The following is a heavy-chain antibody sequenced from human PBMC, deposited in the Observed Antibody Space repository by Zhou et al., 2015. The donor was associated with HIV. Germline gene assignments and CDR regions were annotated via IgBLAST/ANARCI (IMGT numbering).Heavy chain of an antibody. J-gene: IGHJ6*02. V-gene: IGHV3-11*01. D-gene: IGHD2-8*01. CDR1: GFMFNDYY. Sequence: QVQLVEAGGGLVKPGGSLRLSCVASGFMFNDYYMSWIRQAPGKGLEWLSYISSSGLGESYADSVRGRFIISRDNAKNSLYLQMSSLRPEDTAIYYCVRDASFYTNAQGGMDVWGQGTMVTVSS. CDR3: VRDASFYTNAQGGMDV. CDR2: ISSSGLGE.